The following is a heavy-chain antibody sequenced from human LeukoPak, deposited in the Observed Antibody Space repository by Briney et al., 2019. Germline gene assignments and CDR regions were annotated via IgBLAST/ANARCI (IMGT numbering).Heavy chain of an antibody. Sequence: GGSLRLSCAASGFSFSTYWTSWVRQAPGKGLEWVANIKQDGSEKYYVDSAKGRFTISRDNAKNSLYLQMNSLRAEDTAVYYCATDLGSSRPNFWGQGILVTVSS. CDR2: IKQDGSEK. V-gene: IGHV3-7*01. CDR3: ATDLGSSRPNF. J-gene: IGHJ4*02. D-gene: IGHD6-13*01. CDR1: GFSFSTYW.